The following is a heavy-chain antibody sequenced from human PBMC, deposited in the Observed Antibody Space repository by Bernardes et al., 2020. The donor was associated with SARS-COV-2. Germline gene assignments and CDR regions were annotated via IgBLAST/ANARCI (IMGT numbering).Heavy chain of an antibody. V-gene: IGHV3-53*04. J-gene: IGHJ4*02. CDR2: IYSGGNT. D-gene: IGHD2-21*02. CDR1: AFTVRNDY. Sequence: GWSLRLSCAASAFTVRNDYMSWFRQTPGKGLEWVSVIYSGGNTYYTDSVKGRFTISRHISENTLYLHMNSLRSEDTAVYYCASGPYDRDGTAYSAIDYWGQGILVSVSS. CDR3: ASGPYDRDGTAYSAIDY.